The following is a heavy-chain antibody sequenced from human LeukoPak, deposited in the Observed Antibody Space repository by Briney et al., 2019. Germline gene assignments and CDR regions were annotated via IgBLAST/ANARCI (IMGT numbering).Heavy chain of an antibody. CDR2: INGSGGGT. CDR1: GFTFSSYA. V-gene: IGHV3-23*01. Sequence: GGSLRLSCAASGFTFSSYAMSWVRQAPGKGLEWVSAINGSGGGTYYADSVKGRFTISRGNSKNTLYLQMNSLRAEDTAVYYCAKDRGIVATITLVYWGEGTLVTLSS. J-gene: IGHJ4*02. CDR3: AKDRGIVATITLVY. D-gene: IGHD5-12*01.